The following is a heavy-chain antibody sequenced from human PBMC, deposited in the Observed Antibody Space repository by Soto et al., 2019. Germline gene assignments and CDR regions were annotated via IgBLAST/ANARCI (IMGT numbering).Heavy chain of an antibody. D-gene: IGHD2-15*01. CDR1: GFPFSTYW. CDR2: ISPDGGTT. Sequence: PGGSLRLSCAASGFPFSTYWMHWVRQAPGKGLVWVSHISPDGGTTKYADSVKGRFTISRDNAKNTVYLQMNSLRAEDTAVYYCANRVVGTMWGQGTMVTVSS. J-gene: IGHJ3*01. CDR3: ANRVVGTM. V-gene: IGHV3-74*03.